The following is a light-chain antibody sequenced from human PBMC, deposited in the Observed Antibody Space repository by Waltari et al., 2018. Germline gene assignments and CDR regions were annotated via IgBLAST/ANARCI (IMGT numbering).Light chain of an antibody. V-gene: IGKV4-1*01. Sequence: DIVMTQSPDSLPVSLGERATITCKSDQSVSYPSNSKNYLAWYRQKPGQPPQLLISWASTREFGVPDRFSGSGSGTDFTLTISSLQAEDVAVYYCQQYYAVPPTFGPGTKVEIK. CDR1: QSVSYPSNSKNY. CDR3: QQYYAVPPT. J-gene: IGKJ1*01. CDR2: WAS.